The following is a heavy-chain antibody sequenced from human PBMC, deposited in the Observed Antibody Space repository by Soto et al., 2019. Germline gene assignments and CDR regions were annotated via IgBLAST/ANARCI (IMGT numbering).Heavy chain of an antibody. CDR3: ARLVAMITFGGVIPKWFDP. J-gene: IGHJ5*02. CDR1: GGSISSGGYY. CDR2: IYYSGST. Sequence: PSETLSLTGTVSGGSISSGGYYWSWIRQHPGKGLEWIGYIYYSGSTYYNPSLKSRVTISVDTSKNQFSLKLSSVTAADTAVYYCARLVAMITFGGVIPKWFDPWGQGTQVTVSS. D-gene: IGHD3-16*02. V-gene: IGHV4-31*03.